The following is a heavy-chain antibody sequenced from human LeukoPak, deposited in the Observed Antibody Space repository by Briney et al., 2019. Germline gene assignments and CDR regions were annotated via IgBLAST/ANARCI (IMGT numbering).Heavy chain of an antibody. V-gene: IGHV3-9*01. CDR3: TKGITMVRGVFDY. CDR1: GFTFDDYA. J-gene: IGHJ4*02. D-gene: IGHD3-10*01. CDR2: ISWNSGSI. Sequence: SLRLSCAASGFTFDDYAMHWVRQAPGKGLEWVSGISWNSGSIGYADSVKGRFTISRDNAKNSLYLQMNSLRAEDTALYYCTKGITMVRGVFDYWGQGTLVTVSS.